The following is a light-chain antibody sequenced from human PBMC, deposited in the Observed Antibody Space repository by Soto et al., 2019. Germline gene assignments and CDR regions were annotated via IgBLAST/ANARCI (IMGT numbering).Light chain of an antibody. CDR2: DVT. CDR1: SSDVGGYNY. Sequence: QFALTQPPSASGSPGQSVTISCTGTSSDVGGYNYVSWYQQHPGKAPQLMIYDVTKRPSGVPGRFSGSKSGNTASLTVSGLQAEDEADYYCSSYAGSNSVIFGGGTKLTVL. V-gene: IGLV2-8*01. CDR3: SSYAGSNSVI. J-gene: IGLJ2*01.